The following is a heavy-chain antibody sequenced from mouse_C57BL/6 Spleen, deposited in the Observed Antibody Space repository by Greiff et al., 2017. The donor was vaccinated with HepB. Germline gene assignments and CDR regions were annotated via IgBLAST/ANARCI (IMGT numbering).Heavy chain of an antibody. V-gene: IGHV1-55*01. D-gene: IGHD2-4*01. CDR3: ARGSTMITEAWFAY. J-gene: IGHJ3*01. CDR1: GYTFTSYW. CDR2: IYPGSGST. Sequence: QVQLQQPGAELVKPGASMKMSCKASGYTFTSYWITWVKQRPGQGLEWIGDIYPGSGSTNYNEKFKSKATLTVDTSSSTAYMQLSSLTSEDSAVYYCARGSTMITEAWFAYWGQGTLVTVSA.